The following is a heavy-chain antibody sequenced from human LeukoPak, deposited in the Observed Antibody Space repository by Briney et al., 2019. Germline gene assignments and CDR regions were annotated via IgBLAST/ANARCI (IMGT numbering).Heavy chain of an antibody. D-gene: IGHD6-13*01. CDR3: TRGMYSSSWYFDY. Sequence: GGSLRLSCAASGFTFSSYSMNWVRQAPGKGLEWVSSIRSSSSYIYYADSVKGRFTISRDSAKNSLYLQMNSLRAEDTAVYYCTRGMYSSSWYFDYWGQGTLVTVSS. V-gene: IGHV3-21*01. CDR2: IRSSSSYI. J-gene: IGHJ4*02. CDR1: GFTFSSYS.